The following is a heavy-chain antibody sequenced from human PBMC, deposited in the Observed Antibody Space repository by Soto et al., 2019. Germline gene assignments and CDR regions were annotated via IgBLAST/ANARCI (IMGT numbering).Heavy chain of an antibody. CDR3: ARVKGSCTNGVCPFDY. CDR1: GGSISSYY. J-gene: IGHJ4*02. D-gene: IGHD2-8*01. V-gene: IGHV4-59*01. Sequence: PSETLSLTCTVSGGSISSYYWSWIRQPPGKGLEWIGYIYYSGSTNYNPSLKSRVTISVDTSKNQFSLKLSSVTAADTAVYYCARVKGSCTNGVCPFDYWGQGTLVTVSS. CDR2: IYYSGST.